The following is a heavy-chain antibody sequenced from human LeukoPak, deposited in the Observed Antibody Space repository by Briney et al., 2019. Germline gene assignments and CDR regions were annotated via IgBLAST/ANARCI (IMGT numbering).Heavy chain of an antibody. J-gene: IGHJ3*02. Sequence: ETLSLTCTVSGGSINTYYWSWIRQPAGKGLEWIGRIYTSGSTNYNPSLKSRVTMSVDTSKNQFSLKLSSVTAADTAVYYCARVNTVIDAFDIWGQGTMVTVSS. CDR2: IYTSGST. CDR3: ARVNTVIDAFDI. D-gene: IGHD2-21*01. V-gene: IGHV4-4*07. CDR1: GGSINTYY.